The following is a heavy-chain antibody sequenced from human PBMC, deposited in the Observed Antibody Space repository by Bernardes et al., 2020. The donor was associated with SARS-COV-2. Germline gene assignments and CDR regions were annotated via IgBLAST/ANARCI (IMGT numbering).Heavy chain of an antibody. CDR3: ARGITGTFNDNSYYYAMDV. J-gene: IGHJ6*02. D-gene: IGHD1-7*01. Sequence: ETLSLTCTVSGGSISSSSYYWGWIRQPPGKGLEWIGSIYYSGSTYYNPSLKSRVTISVDTSKNQFSLKLSSVTAADTAVYYCARGITGTFNDNSYYYAMDVWGQGTTVTVSS. CDR2: IYYSGST. CDR1: GGSISSSSYY. V-gene: IGHV4-39*01.